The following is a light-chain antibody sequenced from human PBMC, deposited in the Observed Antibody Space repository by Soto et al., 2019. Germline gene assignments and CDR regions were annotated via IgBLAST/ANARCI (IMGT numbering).Light chain of an antibody. CDR1: QSVAGTY. J-gene: IGKJ1*01. CDR3: QQYDTPPRT. V-gene: IGKV3-20*01. CDR2: GAY. Sequence: EIVLTQSPGTLSLSPGERATLSCRASQSVAGTYLAWYQQKPGQAPRLLIFGAYFRATGIPSRFSGSGSGTDFTLTISRLEPEDFAVYYCQQYDTPPRTFGEGTRVEIK.